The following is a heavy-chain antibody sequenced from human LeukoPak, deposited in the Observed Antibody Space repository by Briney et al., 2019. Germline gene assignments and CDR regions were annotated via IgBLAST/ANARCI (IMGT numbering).Heavy chain of an antibody. CDR2: IYYSGST. CDR3: ARAYCGGDCYSVRANFDY. CDR1: GGSISSGGFY. Sequence: ASETLSLTCTVSGGSISSGGFYWSWIRQHPGKGLVWIVYIYYSGSTYYNPSLKSRVTISVDTSKNQFSLKLSSVTAADTAVYYCARAYCGGDCYSVRANFDYWGQGTLVTVSS. D-gene: IGHD2-21*02. V-gene: IGHV4-31*03. J-gene: IGHJ4*02.